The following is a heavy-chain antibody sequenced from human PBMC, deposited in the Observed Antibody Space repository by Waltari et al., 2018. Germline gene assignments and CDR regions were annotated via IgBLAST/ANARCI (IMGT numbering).Heavy chain of an antibody. J-gene: IGHJ4*02. D-gene: IGHD1-26*01. CDR3: ARDRGIGLYFDS. CDR2: IHRSGRN. Sequence: QLQLQESGPGLVKPSGTLSLTCTVSGASMNSNSWWSWVRQPPEKGLEWIGQIHRSGRNNYNPSLESRVTISLDTSNRQFSLKLTSTTAADTAVYYCARDRGIGLYFDSWGQGTVVTVSP. V-gene: IGHV4-4*02. CDR1: GASMNSNSW.